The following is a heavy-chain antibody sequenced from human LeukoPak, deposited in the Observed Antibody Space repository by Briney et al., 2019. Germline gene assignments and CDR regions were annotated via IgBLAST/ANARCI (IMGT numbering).Heavy chain of an antibody. CDR3: TKAVGGGRDAYDV. CDR1: RITFRHHA. J-gene: IGHJ3*01. CDR2: IFDSGAPS. V-gene: IGHV3-23*01. D-gene: IGHD3-16*01. Sequence: PGGSLRLSCVASRITFRHHAMNWVRQSPGKGPEWVSSIFDSGAPSYYADSVKGRFTISRDNSRNTFYLQMENLRAEDSATYYCTKAVGGGRDAYDVWGQGTRVIVSS.